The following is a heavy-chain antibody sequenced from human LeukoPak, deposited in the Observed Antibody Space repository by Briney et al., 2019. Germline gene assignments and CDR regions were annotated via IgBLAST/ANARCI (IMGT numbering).Heavy chain of an antibody. V-gene: IGHV4-34*01. CDR2: INHSGST. CDR3: AGGGYDFWSGSSCWFDP. Sequence: SETLSLTCTVSGGSISGYYWSWIRQPPGKGLEWIGEINHSGSTNYNPSLKSRVTISVDTSKNQFSLKLSSVTAADTAVYYCAGGGYDFWSGSSCWFDPWGQGTLVTVSS. J-gene: IGHJ5*02. CDR1: GGSISGYY. D-gene: IGHD3-3*01.